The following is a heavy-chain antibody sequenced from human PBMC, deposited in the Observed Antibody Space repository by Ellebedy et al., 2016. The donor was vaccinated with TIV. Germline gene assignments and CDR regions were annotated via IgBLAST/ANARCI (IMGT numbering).Heavy chain of an antibody. J-gene: IGHJ6*03. CDR2: INHSGST. D-gene: IGHD3-10*01. V-gene: IGHV4-39*07. CDR1: GGSISSSSYY. CDR3: ARGSNYYYYYMDV. Sequence: SETLSLXXTVSGGSISSSSYYWGWIRQPPGKGLEWIGEINHSGSTYYNPSLKSRVTISVDRSKNQFSLKLSSVTAADTAVYYCARGSNYYYYYMDVWGKGTTVTVSS.